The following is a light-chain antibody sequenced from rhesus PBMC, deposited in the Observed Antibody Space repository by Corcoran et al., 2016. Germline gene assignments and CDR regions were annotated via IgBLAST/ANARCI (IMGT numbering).Light chain of an antibody. CDR1: QGISSY. J-gene: IGKJ3*01. CDR2: AAS. Sequence: DIQLTQSPSSLSASVGDRVTITCRASQGISSYLAWYQQKSGKAPKLLILAASSLQSGVPSRFSGGGSGIAFTLTISRLQPEDFATSYCQQRNTFPFTFGPGTKLDIK. V-gene: IGKV1-38*01. CDR3: QQRNTFPFT.